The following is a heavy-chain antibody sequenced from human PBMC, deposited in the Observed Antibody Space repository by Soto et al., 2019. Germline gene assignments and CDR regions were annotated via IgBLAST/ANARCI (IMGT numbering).Heavy chain of an antibody. CDR2: ISYDGSIK. D-gene: IGHD6-19*01. CDR1: GFTFSSYG. V-gene: IGHV3-30*18. CDR3: VKDGSSGWPYYYGLDV. Sequence: QVQLVESGGGVVQPGRSLRLSCAASGFTFSSYGMHWVRQAPGKGLEWVAVISYDGSIKYYADSVKGRFTIARDNSKNTLFLHMSSLRAEDTAVYYCVKDGSSGWPYYYGLDVWGQGTSVTVSS. J-gene: IGHJ6*02.